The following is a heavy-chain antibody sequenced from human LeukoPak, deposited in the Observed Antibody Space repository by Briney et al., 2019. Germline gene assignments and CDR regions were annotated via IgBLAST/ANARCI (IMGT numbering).Heavy chain of an antibody. V-gene: IGHV3-30*02. J-gene: IGHJ4*02. CDR2: IRYDGSNK. D-gene: IGHD6-13*01. CDR1: GFTFSSYG. Sequence: PGGSLRLSCAASGFTFSSYGMHWVRQAPGKGLEWVAFIRYDGSNKYYADSVKGRFTISRDNSKNTLYLQMNSLRAEDTAVYYCAILGVIAAAGTDYWGQGTLVTVSS. CDR3: AILGVIAAAGTDY.